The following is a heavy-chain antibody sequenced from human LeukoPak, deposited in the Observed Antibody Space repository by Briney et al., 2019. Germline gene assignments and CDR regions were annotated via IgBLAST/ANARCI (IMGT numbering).Heavy chain of an antibody. CDR2: IKQDGSEK. D-gene: IGHD5-18*01. Sequence: GGSLRLSXAASGFTFSSYWMSWVRQTPGKGLEWVANIKQDGSEKYYVDSVKGRFTISRDNAKNSLYLQMNSLRAEDTAVYYCARKRGYSYGPFDYWGQGTLVTVSS. CDR1: GFTFSSYW. V-gene: IGHV3-7*01. J-gene: IGHJ4*02. CDR3: ARKRGYSYGPFDY.